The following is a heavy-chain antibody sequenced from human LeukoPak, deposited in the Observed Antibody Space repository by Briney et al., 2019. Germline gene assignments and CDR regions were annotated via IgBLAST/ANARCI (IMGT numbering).Heavy chain of an antibody. J-gene: IGHJ4*02. CDR3: AKTRGRGRVDPGTSGYVNY. D-gene: IGHD3-22*01. Sequence: SETLSLTCTVSGGSISNSDYYWDWIRQPPGKGLEWIGSINYRGSTYYNPSLESRVTISVDTSKNQFSLKMSSVTAADTAVYYCAKTRGRGRVDPGTSGYVNYWGQGTLVSVSS. CDR2: INYRGST. CDR1: GGSISNSDYY. V-gene: IGHV4-39*01.